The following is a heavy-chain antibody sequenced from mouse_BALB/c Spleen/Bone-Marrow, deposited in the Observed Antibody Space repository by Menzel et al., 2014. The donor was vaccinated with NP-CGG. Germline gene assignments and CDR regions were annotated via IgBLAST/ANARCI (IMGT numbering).Heavy chain of an antibody. D-gene: IGHD1-1*01. CDR3: KSNNYGSSRGFVY. CDR2: ISPGNGDI. V-gene: IGHV1S53*02. CDR1: GYTFTDHA. Sequence: QVQLQQSDAELAKPGASVKISCKASGYTFTDHAIHWVKQKPGQGLEWIGYISPGNGDIKYNEKFKGKATLTADKSSSTAYMQLNSLTSEDAAVYFCKSNNYGSSRGFVYWGQGTLVTVSA. J-gene: IGHJ3*01.